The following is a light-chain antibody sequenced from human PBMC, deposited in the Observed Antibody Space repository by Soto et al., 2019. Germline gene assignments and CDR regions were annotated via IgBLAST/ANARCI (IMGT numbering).Light chain of an antibody. Sequence: EVVLTQSPATLSVSPGDRATLSCRASQSVSRNLAWYQQKPGQAPRLLIYGASTRATGVPARFSGSGSATEFTLSISSLQSEDVAAYYCQKYNSAPLTFGGGTKVEIK. V-gene: IGKV3-15*01. J-gene: IGKJ4*01. CDR2: GAS. CDR1: QSVSRN. CDR3: QKYNSAPLT.